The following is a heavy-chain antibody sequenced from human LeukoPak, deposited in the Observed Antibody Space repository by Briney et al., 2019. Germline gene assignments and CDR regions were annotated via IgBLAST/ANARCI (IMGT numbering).Heavy chain of an antibody. V-gene: IGHV1-24*01. Sequence: GASVNVSCKVSGYTLTEVSMHWVRQAAGKGLEWMGGFDPEDGETIYAQKFQGRVTMTEDTSTDTAYMELSSLRSEDTAVYYCATDLWGSGSGWGQGTLVTVSS. CDR1: GYTLTEVS. CDR2: FDPEDGET. D-gene: IGHD3-10*01. CDR3: ATDLWGSGSG. J-gene: IGHJ4*02.